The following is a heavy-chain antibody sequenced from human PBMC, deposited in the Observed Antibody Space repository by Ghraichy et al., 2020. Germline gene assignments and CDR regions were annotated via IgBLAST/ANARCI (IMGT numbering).Heavy chain of an antibody. J-gene: IGHJ4*02. CDR1: GFTFSDHY. V-gene: IGHV3-72*01. D-gene: IGHD3-22*01. Sequence: GALRLSCAASGFTFSDHYMDWVRQAPGKGLEWVGRIRNKANSYSTEYAASVKGRFTVSRDDSKNSLYLQMNSLETEDTAVYYCARGDSSGYSNFWGQGTLVTVSP. CDR3: ARGDSSGYSNF. CDR2: IRNKANSYST.